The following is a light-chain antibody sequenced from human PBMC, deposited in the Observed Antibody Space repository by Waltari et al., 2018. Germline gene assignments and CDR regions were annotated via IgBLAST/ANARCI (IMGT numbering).Light chain of an antibody. Sequence: QSVLTQPPSVSGAPGPRVSISCTGSGSTLGAGYDVPGYQQHPGKAPKLLIYGTSTRPPGVPDRFFGSQSGTSASLAITALQAEDEAEYYCQSYDTSLSVVFGGGTKLTVL. CDR2: GTS. V-gene: IGLV1-40*01. J-gene: IGLJ2*01. CDR3: QSYDTSLSVV. CDR1: GSTLGAGYD.